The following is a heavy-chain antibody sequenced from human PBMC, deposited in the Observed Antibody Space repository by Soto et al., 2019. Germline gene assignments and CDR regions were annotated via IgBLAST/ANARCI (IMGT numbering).Heavy chain of an antibody. CDR3: ARHSSSWEGNDY. CDR1: GGSISSSSYY. J-gene: IGHJ4*02. Sequence: SETLSLTCTVSGGSISSSSYYWGWIRQPPGKGLEWIGSIYYSGSTYYNPSLKSRVTISVDTSKNQFSLKLSSVTAADTAVYYCARHSSSWEGNDYWGQGTLVTVSS. CDR2: IYYSGST. D-gene: IGHD6-13*01. V-gene: IGHV4-39*01.